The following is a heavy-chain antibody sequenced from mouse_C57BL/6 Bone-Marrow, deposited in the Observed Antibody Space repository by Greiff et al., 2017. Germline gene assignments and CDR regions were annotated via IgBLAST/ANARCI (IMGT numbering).Heavy chain of an antibody. Sequence: EVQLQQSVAELVRPGASVKLSCTASGFNIKNTYMHWVKQRPEQGLEWIGRIDPANGNTKYAPKFQGKATITADTSSNTAYLQLSSLTSEDTAIYYCARIYYYGSSYFFYALDYWGQGTSVTVSS. CDR2: IDPANGNT. V-gene: IGHV14-3*01. J-gene: IGHJ4*01. CDR1: GFNIKNTY. CDR3: ARIYYYGSSYFFYALDY. D-gene: IGHD1-1*01.